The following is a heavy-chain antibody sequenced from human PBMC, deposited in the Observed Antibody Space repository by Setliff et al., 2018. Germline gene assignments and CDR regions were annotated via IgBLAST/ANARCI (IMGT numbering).Heavy chain of an antibody. V-gene: IGHV3-30*02. CDR1: GFTFSSYS. CDR2: IRSDGSNK. CDR3: AKPRPGWPAGFDS. D-gene: IGHD6-19*01. J-gene: IGHJ4*02. Sequence: GGSLRLSCAASGFTFSSYSMHWVRQAPGKGLEWVAYIRSDGSNKYYTDLVKGRFSITRDNSKNTLYLQMSSLRPEDTALYYCAKPRPGWPAGFDSWGQGTLVTVSS.